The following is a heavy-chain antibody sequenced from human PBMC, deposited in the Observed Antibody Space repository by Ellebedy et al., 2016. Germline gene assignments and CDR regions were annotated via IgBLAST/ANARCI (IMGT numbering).Heavy chain of an antibody. CDR1: GGTFSSYA. CDR3: ARDLRVVSGDFDY. J-gene: IGHJ4*02. CDR2: IYPSAGST. D-gene: IGHD3-3*01. V-gene: IGHV1-46*01. Sequence: ASVKVSXKASGGTFSSYAISWVRQAPGQGLEWMGIIYPSAGSTSSAQKFQDRVTLTGDTSTNTVYMELRSLRPDDTAVYYCARDLRVVSGDFDYWGQGTLVTVSS.